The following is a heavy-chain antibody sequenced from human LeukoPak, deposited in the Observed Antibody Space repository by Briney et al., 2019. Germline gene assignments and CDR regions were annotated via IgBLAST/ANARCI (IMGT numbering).Heavy chain of an antibody. CDR2: IYYSGSA. V-gene: IGHV4-31*03. CDR1: GGSISSGGYY. Sequence: PSETLSLTCTVSGGSISSGGYYWSWIRQHPGKGLEWIGYIYYSGSAYYNPSLKSRVTLSVDTSKNQFSLRLSSVTAADTAVYYCASRRDGYNTIDYWGQGALVTVSS. CDR3: ASRRDGYNTIDY. J-gene: IGHJ4*02. D-gene: IGHD5-24*01.